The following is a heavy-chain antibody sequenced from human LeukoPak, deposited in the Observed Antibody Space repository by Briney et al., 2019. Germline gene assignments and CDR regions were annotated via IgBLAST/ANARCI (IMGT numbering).Heavy chain of an antibody. D-gene: IGHD3-22*01. CDR1: GGSFSGYY. CDR2: INHSGST. CDR3: ARGSTPDSSGYYYYFDY. J-gene: IGHJ4*02. V-gene: IGHV4-34*01. Sequence: PSETLSLTCAVYGGSFSGYYWSWIRQPPGKGLEWIGEINHSGSTNYNPSLKSRVTISVDTSKNQFSLKLSSVTAADTAVYYCARGSTPDSSGYYYYFDYWGQGTLVTVSS.